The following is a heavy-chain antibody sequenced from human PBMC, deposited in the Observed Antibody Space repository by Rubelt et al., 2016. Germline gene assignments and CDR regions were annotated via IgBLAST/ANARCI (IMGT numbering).Heavy chain of an antibody. V-gene: IGHV1-18*01. CDR2: ISAYNGNT. CDR3: AGEGMRGLGY. J-gene: IGHJ4*02. Sequence: QVQLVQSGAEVKKPGASVKVSCKASGYTFTSYGISWVRQAPGQGLEWMGWISAYNGNTNNEQKFKGGVTRTTETSTGTAYMELSSLRAEDTAVYYGAGEGMRGLGYWGQGTLVTVSS. D-gene: IGHD3-10*01. CDR1: GYTFTSYG.